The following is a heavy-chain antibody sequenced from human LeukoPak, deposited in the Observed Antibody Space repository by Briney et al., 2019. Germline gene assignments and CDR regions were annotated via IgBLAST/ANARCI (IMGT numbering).Heavy chain of an antibody. D-gene: IGHD3-10*01. J-gene: IGHJ3*02. CDR1: GFTFSSYD. Sequence: QAGGSLRLSCAASGFTFSSYDMHWVRQATGKGLEWVSAIGTAGDTYYPGSVKGRFTISRENAKNSLYLQMNSLRAGDTAVYYCARGLWFGEPGDAFDIWGQGTMVTVSS. CDR2: IGTAGDT. V-gene: IGHV3-13*01. CDR3: ARGLWFGEPGDAFDI.